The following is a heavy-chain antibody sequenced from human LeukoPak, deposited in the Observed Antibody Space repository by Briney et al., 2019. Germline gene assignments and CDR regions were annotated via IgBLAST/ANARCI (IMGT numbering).Heavy chain of an antibody. J-gene: IGHJ4*02. CDR2: ISYDGSNK. CDR3: ARDQPGTATGFDY. CDR1: GFTFSNCA. V-gene: IGHV3-30*04. D-gene: IGHD1-1*01. Sequence: GGSLRLCCAASGFTFSNCAMHWVRQAPGKGLEWVAVISYDGSNKYCADSLKGRFTISRDNSKNTLFLQMNSLRAEDTAVFYCARDQPGTATGFDYWGQGTLVTVSS.